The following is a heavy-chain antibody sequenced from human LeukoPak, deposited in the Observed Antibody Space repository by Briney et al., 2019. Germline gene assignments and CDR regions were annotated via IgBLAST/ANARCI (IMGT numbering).Heavy chain of an antibody. Sequence: ASVKVSCKASGYTFTSYYMHWVRQAPGQGLEWMGWIYPNSGGTNYAQKFQGRVTMTRDTSISTAYMELSRLRSDVTAVYYCASVAYCGGACPNAFDYRGEGALVTVSS. CDR3: ASVAYCGGACPNAFDY. D-gene: IGHD2-21*02. V-gene: IGHV1-2*02. CDR1: GYTFTSYY. J-gene: IGHJ4*02. CDR2: IYPNSGGT.